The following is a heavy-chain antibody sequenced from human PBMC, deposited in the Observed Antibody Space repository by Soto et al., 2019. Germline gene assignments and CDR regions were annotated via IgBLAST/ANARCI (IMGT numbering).Heavy chain of an antibody. CDR1: GFTFSSYA. J-gene: IGHJ5*02. CDR3: ARDKEDSGSLWFDP. V-gene: IGHV3-30-3*01. D-gene: IGHD1-26*01. CDR2: ISYDGSNK. Sequence: GGSLRLSCAASGFTFSSYAMHWVRQAPGKGLEWVAVISYDGSNKYYADSVKGRFTISRDNSKNTLYLQMNSLRAEDTAVYYCARDKEDSGSLWFDPWGQGTLVTVSS.